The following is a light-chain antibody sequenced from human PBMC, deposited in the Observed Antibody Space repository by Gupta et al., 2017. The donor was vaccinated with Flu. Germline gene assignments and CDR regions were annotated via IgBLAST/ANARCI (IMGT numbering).Light chain of an antibody. V-gene: IGKV1-5*03. CDR2: QAS. CDR1: QSINSW. Sequence: DRVTITGRASQSINSWLAWYQQKPGKAPNLLIYQASVLESGVPSRFSGSGSGTEFTLTISCLQPDDFAIYYCQQYSSYSGYSFGQGTKVEIK. CDR3: QQYSSYSGYS. J-gene: IGKJ2*03.